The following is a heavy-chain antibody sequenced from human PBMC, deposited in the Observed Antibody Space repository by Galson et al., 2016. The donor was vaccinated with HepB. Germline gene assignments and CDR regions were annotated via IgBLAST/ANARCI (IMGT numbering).Heavy chain of an antibody. D-gene: IGHD1-26*01. CDR3: ARDGTGTGSYSGAFY. CDR2: ISDDGSNK. V-gene: IGHV3-30*03. Sequence: SLRLSCAASGFTFSSYGMHWVRQTPGKGLEWVAVISDDGSNKYYADSVKGRFIISRDNAENSLHLQMNTLRGEDTAVYYCARDGTGTGSYSGAFYWGQGALVTVSS. J-gene: IGHJ4*02. CDR1: GFTFSSYG.